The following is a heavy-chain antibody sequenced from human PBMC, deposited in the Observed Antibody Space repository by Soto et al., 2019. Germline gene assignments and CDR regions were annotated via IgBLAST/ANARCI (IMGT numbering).Heavy chain of an antibody. CDR1: GCSISSSSYY. V-gene: IGHV4-39*01. Sequence: SETLSLTCTVSGCSISSSSYYWGWIRQPPGKGLEWIGSIYYSGSTYYNPSLKSRVTISVDTSKNQFSLKLSSVTAADTAVYYCARIYYDSVFDYWGQGTLVTVS. J-gene: IGHJ4*02. CDR2: IYYSGST. D-gene: IGHD3-22*01. CDR3: ARIYYDSVFDY.